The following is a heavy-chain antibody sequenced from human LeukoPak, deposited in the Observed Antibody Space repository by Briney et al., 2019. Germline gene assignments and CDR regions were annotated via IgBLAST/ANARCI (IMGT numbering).Heavy chain of an antibody. V-gene: IGHV1-3*01. J-gene: IGHJ6*02. CDR1: GYTFTSYA. CDR3: ASPRDTMVRGGSYYYYGMDV. Sequence: GASVKVSCKASGYTFTSYAMHWVRQAPGQRLEWMGWINAGNGNTKYSQKFQGRVTITADKSTSTAYMELSSLRSEDTAVYYCASPRDTMVRGGSYYYYGMDVWGQGTTVTVSS. CDR2: INAGNGNT. D-gene: IGHD3-10*01.